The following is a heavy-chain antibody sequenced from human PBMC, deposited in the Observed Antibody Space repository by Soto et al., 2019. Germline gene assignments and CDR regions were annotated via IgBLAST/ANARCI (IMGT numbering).Heavy chain of an antibody. CDR2: IYYSGST. CDR3: ARPVSTMVRGVTARYYYGMDV. D-gene: IGHD3-10*01. CDR1: SCSIRSICFY. V-gene: IGHV4-39*01. J-gene: IGHJ6*02. Sequence: TLSLNRTLTSCSIRSICFYWGWIRQPPGKGLEWIGSIYYSGSTYYNPSLKSRVTISVDTSKNQFSLKLSSVTAADTAVYYCARPVSTMVRGVTARYYYGMDVWGQGTTVT.